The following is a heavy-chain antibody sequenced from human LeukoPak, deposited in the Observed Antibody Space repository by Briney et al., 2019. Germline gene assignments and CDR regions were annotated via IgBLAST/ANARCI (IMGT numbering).Heavy chain of an antibody. CDR3: ARDHIVAVAGTIWVY. CDR2: IKQDGSDK. Sequence: GGSLRLPCAASGFSFSSYSMTWVRQAPGKGLEWVANIKQDGSDKYYVDSVKGRFTISRDNAKNSLYLQMNSLRAEDTAVYYCARDHIVAVAGTIWVYWGQGTLVTVSS. J-gene: IGHJ4*02. V-gene: IGHV3-7*01. D-gene: IGHD6-19*01. CDR1: GFSFSSYS.